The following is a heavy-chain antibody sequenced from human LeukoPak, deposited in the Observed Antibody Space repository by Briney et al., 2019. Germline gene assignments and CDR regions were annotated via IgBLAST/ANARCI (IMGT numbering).Heavy chain of an antibody. J-gene: IGHJ6*02. V-gene: IGHV1-69*01. Sequence: SVKVSCKASGGTFSSYAISWVRQAPGQGLEWMGGIIPIFGSANYAQKSQGRVTITADESTSTAYMELSSLRSEDTAVYYCAREVWGAGSGSHYYYYGMDVWGQETTVTVSS. CDR1: GGTFSSYA. CDR2: IIPIFGSA. D-gene: IGHD3-10*01. CDR3: AREVWGAGSGSHYYYYGMDV.